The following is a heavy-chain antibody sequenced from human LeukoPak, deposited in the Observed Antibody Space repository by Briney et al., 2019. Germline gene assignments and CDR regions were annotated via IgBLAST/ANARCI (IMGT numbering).Heavy chain of an antibody. CDR2: ISGSGGST. Sequence: PGGSLRLSCAASGFTFSSYAMSWVRQAPGKGLEWVSAISGSGGSTYYADSVKGRFTISRDNSKNTLYLQMNSLRAEDTAVYYCAKDGCGGGCYWTSNEAFDIWGQGTMVTVSS. CDR1: GFTFSSYA. V-gene: IGHV3-23*01. CDR3: AKDGCGGGCYWTSNEAFDI. D-gene: IGHD2-21*02. J-gene: IGHJ3*02.